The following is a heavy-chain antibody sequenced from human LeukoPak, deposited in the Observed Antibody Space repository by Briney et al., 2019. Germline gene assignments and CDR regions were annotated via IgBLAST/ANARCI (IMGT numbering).Heavy chain of an antibody. CDR2: INHSGST. Sequence: KPSETLSLTCAVYGGSFSGYYWSWIRQPPGKGLEWIGEINHSGSTNYNPSLKSRVTISVDTSKNQFSLKLSSVTAADTAVYCCARVPYYYYYYMDVWGKGTTVTVSS. J-gene: IGHJ6*03. V-gene: IGHV4-34*01. CDR1: GGSFSGYY. CDR3: ARVPYYYYYYMDV.